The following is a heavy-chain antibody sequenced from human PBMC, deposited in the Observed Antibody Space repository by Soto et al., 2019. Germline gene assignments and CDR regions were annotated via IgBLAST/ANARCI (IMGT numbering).Heavy chain of an antibody. CDR2: ISGSGGST. V-gene: IGHV3-23*01. CDR1: GFTFSSYA. D-gene: IGHD2-15*01. Sequence: GGSLRLSCAASGFTFSSYAISWVRQAPEKWLEWVSAISGSGGSTYYADSVKGRFTISRDNSKNTLYLQMNSLRAEDTAVYYCAKDRVPYCSGGSCYPRNFDYWGQGTLVTVSS. J-gene: IGHJ4*02. CDR3: AKDRVPYCSGGSCYPRNFDY.